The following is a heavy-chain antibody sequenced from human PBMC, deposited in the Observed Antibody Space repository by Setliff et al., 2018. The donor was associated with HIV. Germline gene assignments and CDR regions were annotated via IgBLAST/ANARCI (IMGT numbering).Heavy chain of an antibody. V-gene: IGHV4-34*01. CDR1: GGSFSGYY. CDR3: ARVRPSPGCSGGSCFPKYYYYYMDV. CDR2: INHSGST. J-gene: IGHJ6*03. Sequence: SETLSLTCAVYGGSFSGYYWSWIRQPPGKGLEWIGEINHSGSTNYNPSLKSRVTISVDTSKNQFSLKLSSVAAADTAVYYCARVRPSPGCSGGSCFPKYYYYYMDVWGKGTTVTVSS. D-gene: IGHD2-15*01.